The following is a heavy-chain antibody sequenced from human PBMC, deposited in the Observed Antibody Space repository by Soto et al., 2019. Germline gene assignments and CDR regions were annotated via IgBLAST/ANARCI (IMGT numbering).Heavy chain of an antibody. D-gene: IGHD3-3*01. CDR3: ARYDFWSGLDDY. CDR1: GGSISSYY. CDR2: ISYRGST. V-gene: IGHV4-59*08. J-gene: IGHJ4*02. Sequence: SETLSLTCTVSGGSISSYYWSWIRQPPGEGLEWIGYISYRGSTTYNPSLKSRVTISLGTSENQFSLNLRSVTAADTAVYYCARYDFWSGLDDYWGQGSLDTVSS.